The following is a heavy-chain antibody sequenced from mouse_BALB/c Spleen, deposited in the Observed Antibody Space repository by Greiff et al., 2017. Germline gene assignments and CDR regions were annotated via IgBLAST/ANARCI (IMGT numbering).Heavy chain of an antibody. V-gene: IGHV3-8*02. CDR2: ISYSGST. D-gene: IGHD2-3*01. J-gene: IGHJ4*01. Sequence: EVKLVESGPSLVKPSQTLSLTCSVTGDSITSGYWNWIRKFPGNKLEYMGYISYSGSTYYNPSLKSRISITRDTSKNQYYLQLNSVTTEDTATYYCARWLLRGDAMDYWGQGTSVTVSS. CDR1: GDSITSGY. CDR3: ARWLLRGDAMDY.